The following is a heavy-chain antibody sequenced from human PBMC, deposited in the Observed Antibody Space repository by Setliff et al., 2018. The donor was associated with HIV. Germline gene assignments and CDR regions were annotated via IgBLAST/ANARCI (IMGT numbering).Heavy chain of an antibody. V-gene: IGHV1-69*05. CDR2: IIPIFGTA. Sequence: ASVKVSCKASGGTFSSYAISWVRQAPGQGLEWMGGIIPIFGTANYAQKFQGRVTITTDESTSTAYMELSSLTSDDTAVYYCAGSAHSDSYMGYYYHTMDVWGQGTTVTVSS. CDR3: AGSAHSDSYMGYYYHTMDV. J-gene: IGHJ6*02. D-gene: IGHD4-4*01. CDR1: GGTFSSYA.